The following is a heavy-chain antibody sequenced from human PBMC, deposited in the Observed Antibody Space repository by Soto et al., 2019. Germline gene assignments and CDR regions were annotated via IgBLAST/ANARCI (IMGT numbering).Heavy chain of an antibody. J-gene: IGHJ3*02. CDR1: GVSISSASYN. CDR3: ARVYCISTSCYGYDAFDI. D-gene: IGHD2-2*01. CDR2: IYYSGST. Sequence: SETLSLTCSVSGVSISSASYNWSWNRRSPGKGLEWIGYIYYSGSTNYNPSLKSRVTISVDTSKNQFSLKLSSVTAADTAVYYCARVYCISTSCYGYDAFDIWGQGTMVTVSS. V-gene: IGHV4-61*01.